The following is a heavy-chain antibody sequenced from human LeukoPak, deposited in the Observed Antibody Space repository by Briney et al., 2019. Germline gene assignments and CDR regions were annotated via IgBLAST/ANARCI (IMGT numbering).Heavy chain of an antibody. Sequence: GGSLRLSCVASGFTFRSHWMTWVRQAPGKGLEWVANIKQGGSEKHYVDSVKGRFTISRDDAKNSLYLQMSTLRAEDAAVYYCARVGQESGGKDYWGQGTRVTVSS. CDR3: ARVGQESGGKDY. CDR2: IKQGGSEK. V-gene: IGHV3-7*05. D-gene: IGHD4-23*01. J-gene: IGHJ4*02. CDR1: GFTFRSHW.